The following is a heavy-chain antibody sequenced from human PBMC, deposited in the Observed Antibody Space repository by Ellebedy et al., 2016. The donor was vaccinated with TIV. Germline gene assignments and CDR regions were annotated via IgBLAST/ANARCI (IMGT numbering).Heavy chain of an antibody. D-gene: IGHD3-9*01. Sequence: ASVKVSCXASGYTFTSYYMHWVRQAPGQGLEWMGIINPSGGSTSYAQKFQGRVTMTRDTSTSTVYMELSSLRSEDTAVYYCARGSTYYDILTPRLGYYWGQGTLVTVSS. CDR1: GYTFTSYY. J-gene: IGHJ4*02. CDR2: INPSGGST. CDR3: ARGSTYYDILTPRLGYY. V-gene: IGHV1-46*03.